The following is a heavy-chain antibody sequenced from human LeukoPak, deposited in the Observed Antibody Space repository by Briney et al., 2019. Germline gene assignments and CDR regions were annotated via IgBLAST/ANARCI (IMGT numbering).Heavy chain of an antibody. CDR2: ISYYGINK. CDR1: GFTYSNYG. Sequence: GRSLRLSCAASGFTYSNYGMHWARQAPGKGLVGVAVISYYGINKYYADSVKGRFTISRDNSKNSLFLQMNSLSAEDTAVYYWGRAGPVTKDHFIDVWGKGTTVTVSS. J-gene: IGHJ6*03. V-gene: IGHV3-30*03. CDR3: GRAGPVTKDHFIDV. D-gene: IGHD2-2*01.